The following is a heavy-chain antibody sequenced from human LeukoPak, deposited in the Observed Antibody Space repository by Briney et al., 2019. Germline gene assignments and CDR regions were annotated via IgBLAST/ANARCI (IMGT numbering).Heavy chain of an antibody. J-gene: IGHJ5*02. CDR3: ARGEYYDFWSGLNWFDP. CDR1: GGSISSGSYY. V-gene: IGHV4-61*02. D-gene: IGHD3-3*01. Sequence: SETLSLTCTVSGGSISSGSYYWSWIRQPAGKGLEWIGRIYTSGSTNYNPSLKSRVTISVDTSKNQFSLKLSSVTAADTAVYYCARGEYYDFWSGLNWFDPWGQGTLVTVSS. CDR2: IYTSGST.